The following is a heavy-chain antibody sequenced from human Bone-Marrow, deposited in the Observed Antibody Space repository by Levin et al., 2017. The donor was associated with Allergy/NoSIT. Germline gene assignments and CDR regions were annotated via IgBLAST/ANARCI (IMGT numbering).Heavy chain of an antibody. J-gene: IGHJ3*02. CDR2: IYDSGNT. CDR3: ARGTTVTPGGTDSFDI. D-gene: IGHD4-17*01. Sequence: PGKGLEWIGYIYDSGNTYYNPSLKSRVTILVDMSKKRFSLRLTSVTAADTAVYYCARGTTVTPGGTDSFDIWGQGTFVTVS. V-gene: IGHV4-30-2*01.